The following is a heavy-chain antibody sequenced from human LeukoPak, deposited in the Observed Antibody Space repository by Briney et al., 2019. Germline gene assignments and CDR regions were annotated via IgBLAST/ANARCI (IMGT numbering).Heavy chain of an antibody. CDR2: ISGSGGST. CDR1: GFTFSSYA. D-gene: IGHD2-15*01. CDR3: AKDRTEVAATPFDY. V-gene: IGHV3-23*01. J-gene: IGHJ4*02. Sequence: PVGSLRLSCAASGFTFSSYAMSCARQAPGKGLEWVSAISGSGGSTYYADSVKGRFTISRDNSKNALYLQMNRLRAEDTAVYYCAKDRTEVAATPFDYWGQGTLVTVSS.